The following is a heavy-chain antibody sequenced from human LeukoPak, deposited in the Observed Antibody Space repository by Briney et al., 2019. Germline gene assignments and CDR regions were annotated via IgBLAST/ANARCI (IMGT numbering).Heavy chain of an antibody. V-gene: IGHV4-4*07. J-gene: IGHJ4*02. D-gene: IGHD1-26*01. Sequence: SETLSLTCTVSGGSIISYYWSWIRQPAGKGLEWIGHIYTSGSTNYTPSLKSRVTMSVHTSKNQFSLKLSSVTAADTAVYYCARGWAGSHLTHFDYWGQGTLVTVSS. CDR3: ARGWAGSHLTHFDY. CDR1: GGSIISYY. CDR2: IYTSGST.